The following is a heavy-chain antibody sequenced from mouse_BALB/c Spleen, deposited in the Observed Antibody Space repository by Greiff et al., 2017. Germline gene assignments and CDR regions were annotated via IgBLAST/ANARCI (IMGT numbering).Heavy chain of an antibody. V-gene: IGHV1S34*01. Sequence: LVKPGASVKISCKASGYSFTGYYMHWVKQSHGKGLEWIGYISCYNGATSYNQKFKGKATFTVDTSSSTAYMQFNSLTSEDSAVYDCARGNYGSCYFDYWGQGTTLTVSS. CDR3: ARGNYGSCYFDY. CDR1: GYSFTGYY. J-gene: IGHJ2*01. CDR2: ISCYNGAT. D-gene: IGHD1-1*01.